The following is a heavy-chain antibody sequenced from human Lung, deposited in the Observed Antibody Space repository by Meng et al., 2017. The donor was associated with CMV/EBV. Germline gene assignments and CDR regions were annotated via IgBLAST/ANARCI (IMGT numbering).Heavy chain of an antibody. D-gene: IGHD5-18*01. CDR2: ISSSSSYI. J-gene: IGHJ4*02. V-gene: IGHV3-21*01. CDR3: ARDNSYGDEYYFDY. CDR1: GFTFSSYS. Sequence: ESXKISXAASGFTFSSYSMNWVRQAPGKGPEWVSSISSSSSYIYYADSVKGRFTISRDNAKNSLYLQMNSLRAEDTAVYYCARDNSYGDEYYFDYWGQGXLVXVSS.